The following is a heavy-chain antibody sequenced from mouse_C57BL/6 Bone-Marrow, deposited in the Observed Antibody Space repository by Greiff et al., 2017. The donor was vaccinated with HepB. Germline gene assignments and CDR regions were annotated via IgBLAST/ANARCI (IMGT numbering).Heavy chain of an antibody. CDR2: INPGSGGT. CDR1: GYAFTNYL. CDR3: ASGTGTDFDY. D-gene: IGHD4-1*01. V-gene: IGHV1-54*01. J-gene: IGHJ2*01. Sequence: QVQLQQSGAELVRPGTSVKVSCKASGYAFTNYLIEWVKQRPGQGLEWIGVINPGSGGTNYNEKFKGKATLTADKSSSTAYMQLSRLTSEDSAVYCCASGTGTDFDYWGQGTTLTVSS.